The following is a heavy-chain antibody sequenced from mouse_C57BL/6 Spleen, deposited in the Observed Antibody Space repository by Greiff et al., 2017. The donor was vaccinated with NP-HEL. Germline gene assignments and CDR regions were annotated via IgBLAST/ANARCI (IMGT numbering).Heavy chain of an antibody. V-gene: IGHV1-18*01. CDR3: ARGGSSGPYAMDY. CDR1: GYTFTDYN. Sequence: DVQLQESGPELVKPGASVKIPCKASGYTFTDYNMDWVKQSHGKSLEWIGDINPNNGGTIYNQKFKGKATLTVDKSSSTAYMELRSLTSEDTAVYYCARGGSSGPYAMDYWGQGTSVTVSS. CDR2: INPNNGGT. J-gene: IGHJ4*01. D-gene: IGHD3-2*02.